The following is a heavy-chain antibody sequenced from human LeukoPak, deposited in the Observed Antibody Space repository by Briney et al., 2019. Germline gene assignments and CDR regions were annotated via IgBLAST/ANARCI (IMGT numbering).Heavy chain of an antibody. CDR2: INHSGST. Sequence: SETLSLTCAVYGGSFSRYYWSWIRQPPGKGLEWIGEINHSGSTNYNPSLGSRVMISVDTSRNQFSLKLHSVTAADTAVYYCARHGDYYGSGSRYWGQGTLVTVSS. V-gene: IGHV4-34*01. D-gene: IGHD3-10*01. J-gene: IGHJ4*02. CDR3: ARHGDYYGSGSRY. CDR1: GGSFSRYY.